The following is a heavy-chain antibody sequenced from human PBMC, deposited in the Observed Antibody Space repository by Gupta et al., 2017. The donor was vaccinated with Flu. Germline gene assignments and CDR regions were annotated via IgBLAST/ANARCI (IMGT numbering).Heavy chain of an antibody. CDR1: GGSFSGYY. CDR2: INHSGST. D-gene: IGHD3-22*01. V-gene: IGHV4-34*01. CDR3: ARARTYYYDSSGSAFDI. Sequence: QVQLQQWGAGLLKPSETLSLTCAVYGGSFSGYYWSWSRQPPGKGLEWIGEINHSGSTNYNPSLKSRVTISVDTSKNQFSLKLSSVTAADTAVYYCARARTYYYDSSGSAFDIWGQGTMVTVSS. J-gene: IGHJ3*02.